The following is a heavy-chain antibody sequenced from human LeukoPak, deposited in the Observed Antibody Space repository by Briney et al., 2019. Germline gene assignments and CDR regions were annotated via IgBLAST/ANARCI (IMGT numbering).Heavy chain of an antibody. CDR1: GGSISSSSYY. CDR3: AREIYYDFWSGYYSTYYYYYYMDV. Sequence: SETLSLTCTVSGGSISSSSYYWGWIRQPPGKGLEWIGSIYYSGSTYYNPSLKSRVTISVDTSKNQFSLKLSSVTAADTAVYYCAREIYYDFWSGYYSTYYYYYYMDVWGQGTTVTVSS. D-gene: IGHD3-3*01. V-gene: IGHV4-39*07. CDR2: IYYSGST. J-gene: IGHJ6*03.